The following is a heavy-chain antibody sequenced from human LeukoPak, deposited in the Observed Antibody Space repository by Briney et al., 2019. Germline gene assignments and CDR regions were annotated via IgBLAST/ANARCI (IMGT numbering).Heavy chain of an antibody. CDR3: TTTYYYDSSPGTFDY. CDR2: LKSKTDGGVT. Sequence: GGSLRLSCAASGFTFSNAWMNWVRQAPGKGLEWVGRLKSKTDGGVTDYAAPVKGRFTISRDDSKNALYLQMNSLKTEDTAVYYCTTTYYYDSSPGTFDYWGQGTLVTVS. CDR1: GFTFSNAW. D-gene: IGHD3-22*01. J-gene: IGHJ4*02. V-gene: IGHV3-15*01.